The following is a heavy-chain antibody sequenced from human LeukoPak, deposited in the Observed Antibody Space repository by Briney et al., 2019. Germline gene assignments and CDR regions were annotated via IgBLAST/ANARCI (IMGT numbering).Heavy chain of an antibody. D-gene: IGHD6-13*01. CDR2: INNSGNK. J-gene: IGHJ4*02. Sequence: SETLSLTCTVSGGSINSDDYWSWIRQPPGKGLEWIGHINNSGNKYYNPSLRSRVTISVDTSRNQFSLMLNSVTAADTAVYYCARDRGAAAGNWGQGTLVTVSS. CDR1: GGSINSDDY. CDR3: ARDRGAAAGN. V-gene: IGHV4-30-4*02.